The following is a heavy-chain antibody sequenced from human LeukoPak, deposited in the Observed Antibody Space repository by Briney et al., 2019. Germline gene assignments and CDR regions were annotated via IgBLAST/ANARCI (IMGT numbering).Heavy chain of an antibody. D-gene: IGHD6-13*01. V-gene: IGHV4-61*01. Sequence: PSQTLSLTCTVSGGSLSSGSYYWSWIRQPPGKGLEWIGYIYYSGSTNYNPSLKSRVTISVDTSKNQFSLKLSSVTAADTAVYYCARDHSSWYFPDYWGQGTLVTVSS. CDR1: GGSLSSGSYY. CDR2: IYYSGST. CDR3: ARDHSSWYFPDY. J-gene: IGHJ4*02.